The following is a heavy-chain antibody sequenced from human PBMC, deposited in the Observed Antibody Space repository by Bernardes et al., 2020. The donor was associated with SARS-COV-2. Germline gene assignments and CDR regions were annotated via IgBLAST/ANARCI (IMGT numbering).Heavy chain of an antibody. CDR3: AKDKWELRVGRPFDY. CDR2: ISGSGGST. V-gene: IGHV3-23*01. J-gene: IGHJ4*02. CDR1: GFTFSSYA. D-gene: IGHD1-26*01. Sequence: GGSLRLSRAASGFTFSSYAMSWVRQAPGKGLEWVSAISGSGGSTYYADSVKGRFTISRDNSKNTLYLQMNSLRAEDTAVYYCAKDKWELRVGRPFDYWGQGTLVTVSS.